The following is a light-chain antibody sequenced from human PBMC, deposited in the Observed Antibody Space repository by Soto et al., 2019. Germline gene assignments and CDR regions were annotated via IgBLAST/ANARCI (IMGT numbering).Light chain of an antibody. J-gene: IGKJ1*01. CDR2: TAS. CDR1: QSVCNNY. CDR3: LHYGSSRRT. V-gene: IGKV3-20*01. Sequence: EVVLTQSPGTLSLSPGERATLSCRASQSVCNNYLALYQQRPSQAPRLLIYTASKRLTGIPDRFRGSGSGTDFTLTISRLEPDDFAVYFWLHYGSSRRTFGQGTKVDIK.